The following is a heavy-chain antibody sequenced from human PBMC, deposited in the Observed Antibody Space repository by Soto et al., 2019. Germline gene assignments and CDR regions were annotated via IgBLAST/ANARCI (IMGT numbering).Heavy chain of an antibody. Sequence: LSLTCTVSGDSINSGDFYWSWIRQPPGKGLQFIGYIYYSGSIHYDPSLNGRVTISVDTSKNQFSLKVTSVTAADTAVYYCARRGFWSGFTWGQGTLVTVSS. V-gene: IGHV4-30-4*01. CDR1: GDSINSGDFY. CDR3: ARRGFWSGFT. J-gene: IGHJ5*02. D-gene: IGHD3-3*01. CDR2: IYYSGSI.